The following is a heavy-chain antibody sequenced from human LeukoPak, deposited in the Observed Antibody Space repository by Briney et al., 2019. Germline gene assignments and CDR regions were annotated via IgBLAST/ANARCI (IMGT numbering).Heavy chain of an antibody. CDR3: ARDRPYIVVVPVSGGGDY. CDR2: ISAYNGNT. Sequence: GASVKVSCKASGYTFTSYGISWVRQAPGQGLEWMGWISAYNGNTNYAQKLQGRVTMTTDTSTSTAYMELRSLRSDDTAVYYCARDRPYIVVVPVSGGGDYWGQGTLVTVSS. J-gene: IGHJ4*02. V-gene: IGHV1-18*01. CDR1: GYTFTSYG. D-gene: IGHD2-2*01.